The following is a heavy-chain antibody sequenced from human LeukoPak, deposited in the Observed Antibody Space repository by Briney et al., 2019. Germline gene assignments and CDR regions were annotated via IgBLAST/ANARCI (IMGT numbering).Heavy chain of an antibody. D-gene: IGHD6-13*01. J-gene: IGHJ4*02. Sequence: PGGSLRLSCVASGFTLSAYWMSWVRQAPGKGLEWVALVKGDGSATYYVDSVKGRFTISRDNAENSLFLQMSSLRVEDTAVYFCARDHSSRDGYWGQGTLVTVSS. CDR3: ARDHSSRDGY. V-gene: IGHV3-7*03. CDR2: VKGDGSAT. CDR1: GFTLSAYW.